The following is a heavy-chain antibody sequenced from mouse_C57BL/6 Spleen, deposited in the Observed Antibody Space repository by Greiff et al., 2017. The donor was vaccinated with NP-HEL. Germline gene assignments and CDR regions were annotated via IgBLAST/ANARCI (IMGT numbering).Heavy chain of an antibody. CDR1: GYTFTSYW. Sequence: QVQLQQPGAELVMPGASVKLSCKASGYTFTSYWMHWVKQRPGQGLEWIGEIDPSDSYTNYNQKFKGKSTLTVDKSSSTAYMQLSSLTSEDSAVYYCARSGDGYYGSFAYWGQGTLVTVSA. J-gene: IGHJ3*01. CDR2: IDPSDSYT. V-gene: IGHV1-69*01. CDR3: ARSGDGYYGSFAY. D-gene: IGHD2-3*01.